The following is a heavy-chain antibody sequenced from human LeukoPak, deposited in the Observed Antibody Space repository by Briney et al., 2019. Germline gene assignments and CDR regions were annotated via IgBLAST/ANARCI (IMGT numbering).Heavy chain of an antibody. CDR1: RFIFKSYA. CDR3: EKAIAMGNTGIRYFDY. D-gene: IGHD6-19*01. V-gene: IGHV3-23*01. CDR2: ITVTGRTT. J-gene: IGHJ4*02. Sequence: GGALRLSCAAPRFIFKSYAMSWVCQAPGKGLEWVSTITVTGRTTYYADSVKGRFTISKDNFKDTLFLQMNSLRAENTAVYDCEKAIAMGNTGIRYFDYWGQGTLVTVSS.